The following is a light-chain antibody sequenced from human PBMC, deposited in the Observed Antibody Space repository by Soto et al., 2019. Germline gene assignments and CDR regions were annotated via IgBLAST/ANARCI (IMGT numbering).Light chain of an antibody. J-gene: IGLJ3*02. CDR2: EGS. CDR3: GSYAGDSTMV. V-gene: IGLV2-23*01. CDR1: SNDIGSDKF. Sequence: QSVLTQPASVSGSPGQSITISCSGTSNDIGSDKFVSWYQQHPGKVPKVIIYEGSKRPSGVSNRFSGSKSGNTASLTISGLQAEDEADYYCGSYAGDSTMVFGGGTQLTVL.